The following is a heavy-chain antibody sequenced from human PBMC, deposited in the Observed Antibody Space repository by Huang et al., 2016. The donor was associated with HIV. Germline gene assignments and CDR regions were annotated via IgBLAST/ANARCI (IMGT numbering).Heavy chain of an antibody. CDR3: ARGGGSCWPFVDY. Sequence: EVQLVQSGAEVRKPGESLKISCKVSGYSFTSYGMAWLRQMPGKGLEWMGIIYPGDSDTRYHPSFQGQVTISTDRSIRPAYLQWNSLKASDTAMYYCARGGGSCWPFVDYWGQGTLVTVSS. J-gene: IGHJ4*02. V-gene: IGHV5-51*03. CDR1: GYSFTSYG. CDR2: IYPGDSDT. D-gene: IGHD6-19*01.